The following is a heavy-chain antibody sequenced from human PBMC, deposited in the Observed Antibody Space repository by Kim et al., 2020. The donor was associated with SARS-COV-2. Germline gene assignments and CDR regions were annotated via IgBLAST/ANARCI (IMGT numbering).Heavy chain of an antibody. Sequence: ASVKVSCKASGYTFTSYGISWVRQAPGQGLEWMGWISAYNGNTNYAQKLQGRVTMTIDTSTSTAYMELRSLRSDDTAVYYCARLFEGSLVGALYYYYYGMDVWGQGTTVTVSS. CDR2: ISAYNGNT. CDR3: ARLFEGSLVGALYYYYYGMDV. D-gene: IGHD1-26*01. J-gene: IGHJ6*02. CDR1: GYTFTSYG. V-gene: IGHV1-18*01.